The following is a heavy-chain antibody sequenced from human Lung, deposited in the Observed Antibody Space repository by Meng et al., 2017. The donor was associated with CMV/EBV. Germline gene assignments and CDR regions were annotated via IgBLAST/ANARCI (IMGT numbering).Heavy chain of an antibody. CDR3: ARLGGFLNWFDP. CDR2: IYYSGST. D-gene: IGHD2-15*01. CDR1: GDSISSSAHS. Sequence: VSGDSISSSAHSWTWIRQHPGKGLEWIGYIYYSGSTYSNPSLKSRVTISVETSKNQFSLRLISVTAADTAVYYCARLGGFLNWFDPWGQGTLVTVSS. J-gene: IGHJ5*02. V-gene: IGHV4-31*02.